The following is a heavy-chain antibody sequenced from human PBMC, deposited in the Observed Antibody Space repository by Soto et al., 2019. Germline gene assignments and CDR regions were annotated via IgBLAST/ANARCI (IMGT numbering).Heavy chain of an antibody. J-gene: IGHJ5*02. CDR3: ARHVRPSTTPRRDWFDP. CDR1: SGSISSSSYY. CDR2: IYYSGDT. D-gene: IGHD3-10*02. Sequence: PSETLSLTCTVSSGSISSSSYYWGWIRQPPGKGLEWIGSIYYSGDTYHNPSLKSRVTMSVDTSMNQFALRLTSVTAADTAVYYCARHVRPSTTPRRDWFDPWGQGTLVTVSS. V-gene: IGHV4-39*01.